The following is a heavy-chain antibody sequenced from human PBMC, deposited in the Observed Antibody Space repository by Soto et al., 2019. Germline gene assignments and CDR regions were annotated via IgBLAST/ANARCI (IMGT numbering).Heavy chain of an antibody. CDR3: ARDQTKWLTDAFDI. CDR2: ISPYNGNT. V-gene: IGHV1-18*01. CDR1: GYTFISYG. J-gene: IGHJ3*02. D-gene: IGHD5-12*01. Sequence: HVQLVQSGAEVNKPGASLKVSCKASGYTFISYGVSCVRQAPGQGLEWLGWISPYNGNTNYAQKFQGRITMTTDTSTSTVYMDLRSLRTDDTAVYYCARDQTKWLTDAFDIWGQGTMVVVSS.